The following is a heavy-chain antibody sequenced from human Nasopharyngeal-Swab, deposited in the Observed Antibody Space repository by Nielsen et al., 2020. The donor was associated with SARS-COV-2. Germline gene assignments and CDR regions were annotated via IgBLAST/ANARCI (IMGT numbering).Heavy chain of an antibody. D-gene: IGHD1-1*01. CDR3: GRCAFPSTTSYYYYYYTDV. CDR2: ISSGITYI. J-gene: IGHJ6*03. CDR1: GFTFSTYS. V-gene: IGHV3-21*05. Sequence: GESLKISCAASGFTFSTYSMNWVRQAPGKGLECISYISSGITYIYYADSVKGRFTISRDNAKNSLYLQMNSLRADDTAVYYCGRCAFPSTTSYYYYYYTDVWGKGTTVTVS.